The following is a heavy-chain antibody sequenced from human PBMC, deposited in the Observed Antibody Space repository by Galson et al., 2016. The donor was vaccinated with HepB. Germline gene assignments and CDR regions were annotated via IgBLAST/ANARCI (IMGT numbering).Heavy chain of an antibody. CDR2: ISHDGSYK. D-gene: IGHD3-9*01. CDR3: AKDVLQNIDWLRRSNYGMDV. V-gene: IGHV3-30*18. Sequence: SLRLSCAASGFTFSSYGIHWVRQAPGKGLEWVAVISHDGSYKYYADSVKGRFTVSRDTSKNTLYLQMNSLRAEDTAVYYCAKDVLQNIDWLRRSNYGMDVWGQGPTVIVFS. J-gene: IGHJ6*02. CDR1: GFTFSSYG.